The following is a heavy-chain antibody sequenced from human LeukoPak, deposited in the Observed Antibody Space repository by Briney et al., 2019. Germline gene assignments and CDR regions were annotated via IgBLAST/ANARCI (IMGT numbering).Heavy chain of an antibody. Sequence: GGSLRLSCVASGFTFSKYGMHRVRQAPGKGLEWVAVISYDGNDKYYADSVKGRFTISRDISKNTLYLQMDTLRTEDTAVYYCAKDSVWFGDLLGGMDVWGQGTTVTVSS. V-gene: IGHV3-30*18. J-gene: IGHJ6*02. D-gene: IGHD3-10*01. CDR3: AKDSVWFGDLLGGMDV. CDR1: GFTFSKYG. CDR2: ISYDGNDK.